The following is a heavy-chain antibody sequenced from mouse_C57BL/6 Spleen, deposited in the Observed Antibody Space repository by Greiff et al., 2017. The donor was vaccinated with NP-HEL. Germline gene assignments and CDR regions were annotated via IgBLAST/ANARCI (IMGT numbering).Heavy chain of an antibody. D-gene: IGHD2-5*01. CDR1: GYTFTSYW. Sequence: VQLQQPGAELVRPGSSVKLSCKASGYTFTSYWMDWVKQRPGQGLEWIGNIYPSDSETHYNQKFKDKATLTVDKSSSTAYMQLSSLTSEDSAVYYCAKGPYSNYGKNYAMDYWGQGTSVTVSS. CDR3: AKGPYSNYGKNYAMDY. J-gene: IGHJ4*01. CDR2: IYPSDSET. V-gene: IGHV1-61*01.